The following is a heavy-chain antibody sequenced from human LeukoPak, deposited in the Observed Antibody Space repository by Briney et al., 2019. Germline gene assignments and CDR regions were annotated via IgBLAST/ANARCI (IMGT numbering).Heavy chain of an antibody. D-gene: IGHD3-22*01. Sequence: ASVKLSCKASGYTFTDYYMNWVRQAPGQGLEWMGWISAYNGNTNYAQKLQGRVTMTTDTSTSTAYMELRSLRSDDTAVYYCARDYDSSGYWGYFDYWGQGTLVTVSS. CDR3: ARDYDSSGYWGYFDY. CDR2: ISAYNGNT. J-gene: IGHJ4*02. CDR1: GYTFTDYY. V-gene: IGHV1-18*04.